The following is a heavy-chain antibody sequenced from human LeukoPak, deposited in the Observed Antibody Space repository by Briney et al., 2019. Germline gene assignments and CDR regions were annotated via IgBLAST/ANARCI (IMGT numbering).Heavy chain of an antibody. J-gene: IGHJ4*02. D-gene: IGHD3-22*01. CDR2: FDPEDGET. V-gene: IGHV1-24*01. CDR1: GYTLTELS. Sequence: ASVKVSCKVSGYTLTELSTHWVRQAPGKGLEWMGGFDPEDGETIYAQKFQGRVTITADKSTSTAYMELSSLRSEDTAVYYCARSYYDSSGYLDYWGQGTLVTVSS. CDR3: ARSYYDSSGYLDY.